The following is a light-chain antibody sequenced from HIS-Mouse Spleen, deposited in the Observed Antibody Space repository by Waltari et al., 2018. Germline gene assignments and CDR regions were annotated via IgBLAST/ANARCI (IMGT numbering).Light chain of an antibody. CDR2: DVS. CDR3: SSYTSSSFNVV. Sequence: QSALTQPASVSGSPGQSITISCTGPSSHLGGYNSAPWYQQHPGKAPKLMIYDVSNRPSGVSNRFSGSKSGNTASLTISGLQAEDEADYYCSSYTSSSFNVVFGGGTKLTVL. CDR1: SSHLGGYNS. V-gene: IGLV2-14*03. J-gene: IGLJ2*01.